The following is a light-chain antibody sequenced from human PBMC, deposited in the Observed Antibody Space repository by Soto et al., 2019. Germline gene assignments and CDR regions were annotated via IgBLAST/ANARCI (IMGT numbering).Light chain of an antibody. CDR2: AAS. CDR3: VQHYNFPPT. J-gene: IGKJ1*01. V-gene: IGKV1-6*01. CDR1: QGIRND. Sequence: AIQMTHSPSSLSASVGDRVTLACRASQGIRNDLGWYQQKPGIAPKFLIYAASNLQSGVPSRFSGSGSGTDFTLTISSLQPEDFATYYCVQHYNFPPTFGQGTKVDIK.